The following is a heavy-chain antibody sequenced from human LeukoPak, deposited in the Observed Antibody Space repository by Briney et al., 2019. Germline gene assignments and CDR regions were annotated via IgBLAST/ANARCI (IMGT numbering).Heavy chain of an antibody. CDR2: INPSGGST. V-gene: IGHV1-46*01. CDR1: GYTFTSYY. J-gene: IGHJ4*02. Sequence: GASVKVSCKASGYTFTSYYMHWVRQAPGQGLEWMGIINPSGGSTSYAQKFQGRVTMTRDMSTSTVYMELSSLRSEDTAVYYCAREPIAAAEAYSFDYWGQGTLVTVSS. D-gene: IGHD6-13*01. CDR3: AREPIAAAEAYSFDY.